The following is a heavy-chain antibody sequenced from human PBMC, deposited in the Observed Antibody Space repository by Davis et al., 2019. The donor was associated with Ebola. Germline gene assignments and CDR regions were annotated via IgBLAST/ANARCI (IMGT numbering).Heavy chain of an antibody. CDR2: INWNGGST. Sequence: GESLKISCAASGFTFDDYAMTWVRQAPGKGLEWVSGINWNGGSTGYADSVKGRFTVSRDNSRNILYLQMNSLRAEDTAVYYCARDTWYSGDDNGGDWGQGTLVTVSS. V-gene: IGHV3-20*04. J-gene: IGHJ4*02. D-gene: IGHD1-26*01. CDR1: GFTFDDYA. CDR3: ARDTWYSGDDNGGD.